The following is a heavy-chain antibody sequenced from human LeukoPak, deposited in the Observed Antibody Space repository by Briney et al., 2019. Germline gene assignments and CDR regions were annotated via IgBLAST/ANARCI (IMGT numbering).Heavy chain of an antibody. Sequence: PGRSLRLSCAASGLALSSNSMRWVRQAPGKGLEWVSVIYSSGATFYADSVRGRFTISRDNSKNTVDLQMNSLRAEDTAVYYCARDRDTSGYIFDYWGRGTLVTVSS. V-gene: IGHV3-53*01. D-gene: IGHD3-22*01. CDR2: IYSSGAT. CDR3: ARDRDTSGYIFDY. J-gene: IGHJ4*02. CDR1: GLALSSNS.